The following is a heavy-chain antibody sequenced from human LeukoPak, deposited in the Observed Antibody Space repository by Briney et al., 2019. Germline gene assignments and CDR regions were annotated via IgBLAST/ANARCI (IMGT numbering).Heavy chain of an antibody. V-gene: IGHV4-39*07. CDR1: GGSISSGSYY. CDR3: ARVGEYSYGYKAYLYMDV. D-gene: IGHD5-18*01. Sequence: SETLSLTCTVSGGSISSGSYYWSWIRQPPGKGLEWIGGINHSGSTNYNPSLKSRVTISVDTSKNQFSLKLSSVTAADTAVYYCARVGEYSYGYKAYLYMDVWGKGTTVTVSS. CDR2: INHSGST. J-gene: IGHJ6*03.